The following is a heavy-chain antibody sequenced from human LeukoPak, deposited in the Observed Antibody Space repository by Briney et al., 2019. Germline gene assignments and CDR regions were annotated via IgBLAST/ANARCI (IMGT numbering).Heavy chain of an antibody. CDR2: ISGSGDST. CDR3: AKSAVAGWRFDY. Sequence: GGSLRLSCAASGFTFSSYAMSWVRQAPGKGLEWVSTISGSGDSTYYADSVKGRFTISRDNSKNTLYLQMNSLRAEDTAVYYCAKSAVAGWRFDYWGQGTLVTVSS. CDR1: GFTFSSYA. J-gene: IGHJ4*02. D-gene: IGHD6-19*01. V-gene: IGHV3-23*01.